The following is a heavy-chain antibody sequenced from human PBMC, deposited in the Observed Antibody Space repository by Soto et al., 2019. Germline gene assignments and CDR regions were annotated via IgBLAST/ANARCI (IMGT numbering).Heavy chain of an antibody. V-gene: IGHV4-30-4*01. CDR1: GGSISSGGYY. J-gene: IGHJ4*02. Sequence: QVQLQESGPGLVKPSQTLSLTCTVSGGSISSGGYYWSWISQPPGKGLEWIGYISYSGSTYYNPSLKSRVTISVDTSKDQFCLKVNSVAAADTAVYYCARALVPGGEYDFDYWGQGNLVTVSS. D-gene: IGHD4-17*01. CDR3: ARALVPGGEYDFDY. CDR2: ISYSGST.